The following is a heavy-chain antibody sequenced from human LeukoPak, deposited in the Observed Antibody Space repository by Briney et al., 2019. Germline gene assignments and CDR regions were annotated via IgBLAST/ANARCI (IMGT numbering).Heavy chain of an antibody. CDR1: GFTFSRYA. J-gene: IGHJ3*02. D-gene: IGHD2-21*01. V-gene: IGHV3-30-3*01. Sequence: SGGSLRLSCAASGFTFSRYAIHWVRQAPGKGLEWVAVISFDGSNKYDADSVKGRFTISRDNSKNTLYLQMNSLRAEDTAVYYCARDMTYCGGDCYSGLGDAFDIWGQGTMVTVSS. CDR2: ISFDGSNK. CDR3: ARDMTYCGGDCYSGLGDAFDI.